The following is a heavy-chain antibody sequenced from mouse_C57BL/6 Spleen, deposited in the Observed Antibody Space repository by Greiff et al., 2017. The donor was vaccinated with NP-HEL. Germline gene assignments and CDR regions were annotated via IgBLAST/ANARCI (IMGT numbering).Heavy chain of an antibody. V-gene: IGHV1-72*01. CDR2: IDPNSGGT. J-gene: IGHJ4*01. D-gene: IGHD2-12*01. CDR1: GYTFTSCW. CDR3: ASPRYDGDYYAMDY. Sequence: QVQLKQSGAELVKPGASVKLSCKASGYTFTSCWMHWVKQRPGRGLEWIGRIDPNSGGTKYNEKFKSKATLTVDKPSSTAYMQLSSLTSEDSAVYYCASPRYDGDYYAMDYWGQGTSVTVSS.